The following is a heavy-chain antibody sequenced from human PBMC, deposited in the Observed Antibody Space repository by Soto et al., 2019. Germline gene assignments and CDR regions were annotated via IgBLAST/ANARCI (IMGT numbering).Heavy chain of an antibody. CDR3: ARAGECSGGSGYSGPEGMNV. CDR2: IIPIFGTA. D-gene: IGHD2-15*01. J-gene: IGHJ6*02. Sequence: SVKVSCKASGGTFSSYAISWVRQAPGQGLEWMGGIIPIFGTANYAQKFQGRVTITADESTSTAYMELSSLRSEDTAAYYCARAGECSGGSGYSGPEGMNVWGQGTTVTVSS. V-gene: IGHV1-69*13. CDR1: GGTFSSYA.